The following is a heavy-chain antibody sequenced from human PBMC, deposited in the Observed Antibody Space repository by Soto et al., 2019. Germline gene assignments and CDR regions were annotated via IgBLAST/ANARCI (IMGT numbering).Heavy chain of an antibody. Sequence: VGSLRLSCAASGFTVSSIYMSWVRQAPGKGLEWVSVIYSGGSTYYADSVRGRFTISRDNSKNTLYLQMKSLRAEDTAVYYCARDPPATRHGMDVWGQGTTVTVSS. CDR2: IYSGGST. CDR1: GFTVSSIY. V-gene: IGHV3-53*01. CDR3: ARDPPATRHGMDV. J-gene: IGHJ6*02.